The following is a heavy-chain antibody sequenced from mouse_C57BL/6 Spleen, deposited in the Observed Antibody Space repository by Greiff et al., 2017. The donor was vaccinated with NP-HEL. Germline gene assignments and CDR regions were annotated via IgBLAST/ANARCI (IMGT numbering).Heavy chain of an antibody. CDR3: ARTFDYYGSSPYYFDY. Sequence: DVMLVESGGGLVKPGGSLKLSCAASGFTFSDYGMHWVRQAPEKGLEWVAYISSGSSTIYYADTVKGRFTISRDNAKNTLFLQMTSLRTEDTAMYYCARTFDYYGSSPYYFDYWGQGTTLTVSS. D-gene: IGHD1-1*01. J-gene: IGHJ2*01. V-gene: IGHV5-17*01. CDR1: GFTFSDYG. CDR2: ISSGSSTI.